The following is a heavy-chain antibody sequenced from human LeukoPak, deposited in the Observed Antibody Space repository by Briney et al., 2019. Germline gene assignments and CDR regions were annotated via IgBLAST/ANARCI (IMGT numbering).Heavy chain of an antibody. CDR1: GYTFTSYA. CDR3: ARSYSSGWHPFDY. J-gene: IGHJ4*02. D-gene: IGHD6-19*01. Sequence: ASVKVSCKASGYTFTSYAMNWVRQAPGQGLEWMGIINPSGGSTSYAQKFQGRVTMTRDMSTSTVYMELSSLRSEDTAVYYCARSYSSGWHPFDYWGQGTLVTVSS. V-gene: IGHV1-46*01. CDR2: INPSGGST.